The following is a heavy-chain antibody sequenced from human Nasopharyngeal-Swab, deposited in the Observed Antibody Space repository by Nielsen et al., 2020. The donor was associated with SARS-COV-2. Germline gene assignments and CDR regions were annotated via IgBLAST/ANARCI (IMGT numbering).Heavy chain of an antibody. CDR3: ARPLSRDSTWTTEANWFDP. CDR2: TDATGGTA. V-gene: IGHV3-23*01. J-gene: IGHJ5*02. CDR1: GFTFRNYA. Sequence: GESLKISCAASGFTFRNYAMAWIRQTPEKGLEWVSGTDATGGTAWYTHSVRGRFVISRDNSENTVYLQMNSLRAEDTALYHCARPLSRDSTWTTEANWFDPWGQGTLVTVSS. D-gene: IGHD6-13*01.